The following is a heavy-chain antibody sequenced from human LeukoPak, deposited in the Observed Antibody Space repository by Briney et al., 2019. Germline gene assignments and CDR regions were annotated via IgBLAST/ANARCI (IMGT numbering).Heavy chain of an antibody. CDR2: IYYSGST. J-gene: IGHJ6*03. Sequence: KTSETLSLTCTVSGGSISSSSYYWGWIRQPPGKGLEWIGTIYYSGSTNYNPSLKSRVTISVDTSKNQFSLTLSSVTAPDTAVYYCARHLGGAVLGHYYYMDVWGKGTTVTISS. D-gene: IGHD3-10*01. CDR1: GGSISSSSYY. CDR3: ARHLGGAVLGHYYYMDV. V-gene: IGHV4-39*01.